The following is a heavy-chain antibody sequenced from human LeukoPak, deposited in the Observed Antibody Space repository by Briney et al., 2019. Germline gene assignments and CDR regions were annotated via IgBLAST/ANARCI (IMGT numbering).Heavy chain of an antibody. J-gene: IGHJ4*02. CDR2: IYASGST. CDR3: ARGGRFPDY. V-gene: IGHV4-4*07. CDR1: GGSITSYY. D-gene: IGHD3-10*01. Sequence: SETLSLTCTVSGGSITSYYWSWIRQPAGKGLGWIGRIYASGSTNYNPSLKSRVTMSVDSSENQFSLNLSSVTAADTAVYYCARGGRFPDYWGQGTLVTVSS.